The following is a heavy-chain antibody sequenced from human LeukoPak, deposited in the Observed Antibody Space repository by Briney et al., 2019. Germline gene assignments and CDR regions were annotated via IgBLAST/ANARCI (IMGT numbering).Heavy chain of an antibody. Sequence: GGFLRLSCAASGFTFSSYGMHWVRQAPGKGLEWVAVIWYDGSNKYYADSVKGRFTISRDNSKNTLYLQMNSLRAEDTAVYYCARNYYYDSTRLYYFDYWGQGTLVTVSS. CDR1: GFTFSSYG. D-gene: IGHD3-22*01. J-gene: IGHJ4*02. CDR2: IWYDGSNK. V-gene: IGHV3-33*01. CDR3: ARNYYYDSTRLYYFDY.